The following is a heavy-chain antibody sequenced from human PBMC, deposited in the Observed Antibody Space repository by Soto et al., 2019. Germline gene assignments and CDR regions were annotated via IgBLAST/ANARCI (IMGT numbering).Heavy chain of an antibody. CDR3: ARESGDWPLNWFDP. Sequence: PGGSLRLSCAASGFNFSNHWMHWVRQRPGEGLVWVSRITSGGKSKAYAESVKGRFAISRDNAKNTLYLQMNGLTAEDTAVYYCARESGDWPLNWFDPWGLGTLVTVSS. CDR2: ITSGGKSK. CDR1: GFNFSNHW. V-gene: IGHV3-74*01. J-gene: IGHJ5*02. D-gene: IGHD2-21*02.